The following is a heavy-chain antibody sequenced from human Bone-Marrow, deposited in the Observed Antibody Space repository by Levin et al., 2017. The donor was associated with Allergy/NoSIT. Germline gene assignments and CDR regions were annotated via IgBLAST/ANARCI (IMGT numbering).Heavy chain of an antibody. D-gene: IGHD3-3*01. J-gene: IGHJ5*02. CDR2: ISGSGGST. V-gene: IGHV3-23*01. CDR1: GFTFSSYA. CDR3: AKEDKAAYYDFWSGYSQYNWFDP. Sequence: GESLKISCAASGFTFSSYAMSWVRQAPGKGLEWVSAISGSGGSTYYADSVKGRFTISRDNSKNTLYLQMNSLRAEDTAVYYCAKEDKAAYYDFWSGYSQYNWFDPWGQGTLVTVSS.